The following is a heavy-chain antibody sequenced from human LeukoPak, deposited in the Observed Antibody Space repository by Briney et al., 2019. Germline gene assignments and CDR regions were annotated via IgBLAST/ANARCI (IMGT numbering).Heavy chain of an antibody. Sequence: GESLKISCKGSGYSFTSYWIGWVRQMPGKGLDWMGIIYPGDSDTRYSPSFQGQVTISADKSISTAYLQWSSLKASDTAMYYCARTYYYDSSGYYLPHFDYWGQGTLVTVSS. CDR3: ARTYYYDSSGYYLPHFDY. J-gene: IGHJ4*02. V-gene: IGHV5-51*01. CDR1: GYSFTSYW. CDR2: IYPGDSDT. D-gene: IGHD3-22*01.